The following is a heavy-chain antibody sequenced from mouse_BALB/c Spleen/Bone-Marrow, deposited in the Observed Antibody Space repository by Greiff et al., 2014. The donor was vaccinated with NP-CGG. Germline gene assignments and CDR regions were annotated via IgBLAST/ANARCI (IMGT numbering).Heavy chain of an antibody. CDR1: GFNIKDTY. J-gene: IGHJ1*01. D-gene: IGHD1-1*01. CDR2: IDPANGDT. CDR3: TKPAVYYGSSDWYFDV. V-gene: IGHV14-3*02. Sequence: EVKLLESGAELAKPGASVKLSCTASGFNIKDTYMHWVKQRPEQGLEWIGRIDPANGDTKYDPKFQGKATITADTSSNTAHLQLSSLTAEDTAGYYCTKPAVYYGSSDWYFDVWGAGTTVTVSA.